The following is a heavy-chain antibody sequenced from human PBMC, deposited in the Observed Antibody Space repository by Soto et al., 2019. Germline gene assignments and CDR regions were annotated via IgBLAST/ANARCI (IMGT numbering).Heavy chain of an antibody. Sequence: QVQLVESGGGVVQPGRSLRLSCAASGFTFSSYGMHWVRQAPGKGLEWVAVISYDGSNKYYADSVKGRFTISRDNSKNTLYQQMNSRRAEETAVYCCAKAAAAGIWCGMDVWGQGTTVTVSS. V-gene: IGHV3-30*18. CDR3: AKAAAAGIWCGMDV. D-gene: IGHD6-13*01. CDR1: GFTFSSYG. CDR2: ISYDGSNK. J-gene: IGHJ6*02.